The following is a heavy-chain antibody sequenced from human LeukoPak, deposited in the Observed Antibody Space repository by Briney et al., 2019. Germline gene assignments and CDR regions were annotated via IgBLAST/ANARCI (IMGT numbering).Heavy chain of an antibody. CDR2: ISSSSSYI. V-gene: IGHV3-21*01. CDR3: ARCLAYYDFWSGYYDN. J-gene: IGHJ4*02. CDR1: GFTFSSYS. Sequence: GGSLRLSCAASGFTFSSYSMNWVRQAPGKGLEWVSSISSSSSYIYYADSVKGRFTISRDNAKNSLYLQMNSLRAEDTAVYYCARCLAYYDFWSGYYDNWGQGTLVTVSS. D-gene: IGHD3-3*01.